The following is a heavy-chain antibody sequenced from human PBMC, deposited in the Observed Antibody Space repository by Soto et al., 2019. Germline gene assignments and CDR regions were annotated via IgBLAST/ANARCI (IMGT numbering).Heavy chain of an antibody. J-gene: IGHJ6*02. CDR2: IWYDGSNK. CDR1: GFTFSSYG. Sequence: GGSLRLSCAASGFTFSSYGMHWVRQAPGKGLEWVAVIWYDGSNKYYADSVKGRFTISRDNSKNTLYLQMNSLRAEDTAVYYCAGGLAYYYGMDVWGQGTTVTVSS. CDR3: AGGLAYYYGMDV. D-gene: IGHD3-16*01. V-gene: IGHV3-33*01.